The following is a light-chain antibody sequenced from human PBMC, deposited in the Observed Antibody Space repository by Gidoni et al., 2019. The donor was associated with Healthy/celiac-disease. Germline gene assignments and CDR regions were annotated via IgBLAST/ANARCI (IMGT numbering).Light chain of an antibody. J-gene: IGKJ1*01. CDR1: PSVSSSY. V-gene: IGKV3-20*01. CDR3: QQYGSSPWT. Sequence: VLTQSPGTLSLSPGERATLSCRASPSVSSSYLAWYQQKPGQAPRLLIYGASSRATGIPDRFSGSGSGTDFTLTISRLEPADFAVYYCQQYGSSPWTFGQGTKVEIK. CDR2: GAS.